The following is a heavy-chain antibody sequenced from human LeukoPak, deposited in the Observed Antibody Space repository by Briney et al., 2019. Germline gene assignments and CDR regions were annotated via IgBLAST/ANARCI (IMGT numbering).Heavy chain of an antibody. J-gene: IGHJ4*02. CDR3: AKASLSMITFGGVLDY. Sequence: GGSLRLSCAASGFTFDDYAMHWVRQAPGKGLEWVSLISWDGGSTYYTDSVKGRFTISRDNSKNSLYLQMNSLRAEDTALYYCAKASLSMITFGGVLDYWGQGTLVTVSS. V-gene: IGHV3-43D*03. CDR1: GFTFDDYA. CDR2: ISWDGGST. D-gene: IGHD3-16*01.